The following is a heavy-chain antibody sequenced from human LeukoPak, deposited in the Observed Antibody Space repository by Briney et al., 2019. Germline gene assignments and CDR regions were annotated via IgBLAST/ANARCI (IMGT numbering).Heavy chain of an antibody. J-gene: IGHJ4*02. V-gene: IGHV3-33*01. Sequence: GGSLRLSCAVSGFSFSSYGMHWVRQAPGKGLEWVAVIWYDGSNENYADSVKGRFTISRDNSKSTLYLQMNSLRAEDTAVYFCARGSNSGYSIDYWGQGTLATVSS. CDR1: GFSFSSYG. CDR2: IWYDGSNE. CDR3: ARGSNSGYSIDY. D-gene: IGHD3-22*01.